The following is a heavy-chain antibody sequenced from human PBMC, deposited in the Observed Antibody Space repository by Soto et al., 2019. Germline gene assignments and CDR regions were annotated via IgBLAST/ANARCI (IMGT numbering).Heavy chain of an antibody. CDR1: GFTFRSYV. J-gene: IGHJ1*01. CDR3: ARWGTTGGLDV. CDR2: TSDDGSDK. Sequence: QVQLVESGGGVVQPGTSLRVSCVGSGFTFRSYVIHWVRQAPGKGVEWVALTSDDGSDKYYGASVRGRFTISRDNSRNTVDLQMDSLTLEATALYYCARWGTTGGLDVWGQGTLVSVSS. V-gene: IGHV3-30*19. D-gene: IGHD3-16*01.